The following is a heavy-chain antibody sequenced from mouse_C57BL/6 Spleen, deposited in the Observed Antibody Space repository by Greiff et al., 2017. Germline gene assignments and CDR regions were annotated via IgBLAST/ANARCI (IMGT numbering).Heavy chain of an antibody. D-gene: IGHD2-2*01. Sequence: VQLQQSGAELVRPGASVKLSCTASGFNIKDYYMHWVKQRPEQGLEWIGRIDPEDGDTEYAPKFQGKATMTADTSSNTASLQLSSLTSEDTAVYYSTPSRVTTDAYWGQGTLVTVSA. CDR1: GFNIKDYY. CDR2: IDPEDGDT. V-gene: IGHV14-1*01. J-gene: IGHJ3*01. CDR3: TPSRVTTDAY.